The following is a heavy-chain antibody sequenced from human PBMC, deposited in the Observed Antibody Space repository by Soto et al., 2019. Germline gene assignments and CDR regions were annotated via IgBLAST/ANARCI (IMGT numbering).Heavy chain of an antibody. CDR3: ARLLTEGVTYREDAFDI. J-gene: IGHJ3*02. Sequence: HVQLVQSGGEVKKPGASVKVSCKASGYTFTSHGISWVRQAPGQGLEWMGWISTYNGKTDYAQKFQGRVTMTADTRMSTGYMELRSLRSDDTAVYYCARLLTEGVTYREDAFDIWGQGTKVTVSS. D-gene: IGHD3-9*01. CDR1: GYTFTSHG. V-gene: IGHV1-18*01. CDR2: ISTYNGKT.